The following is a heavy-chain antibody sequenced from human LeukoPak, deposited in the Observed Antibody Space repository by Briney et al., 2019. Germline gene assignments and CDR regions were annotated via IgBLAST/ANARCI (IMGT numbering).Heavy chain of an antibody. D-gene: IGHD6-13*01. Sequence: ASVKVSCKASGYTFTSYYMHWVRQAPGQGLEWMGIINPSGGSTSYAQKFQGRVTMTRDTSTNTVYMELSRLRSDDTAVYYCARDRRSSSWYGPYDYWGQGTLVTVSS. V-gene: IGHV1-46*01. CDR2: INPSGGST. J-gene: IGHJ4*02. CDR1: GYTFTSYY. CDR3: ARDRRSSSWYGPYDY.